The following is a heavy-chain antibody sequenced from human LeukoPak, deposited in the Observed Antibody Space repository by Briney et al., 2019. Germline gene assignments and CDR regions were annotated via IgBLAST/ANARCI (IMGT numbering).Heavy chain of an antibody. Sequence: GGSLGLSCAASGFILSSYNMNWVRQAPGKGLEWVSFISSDADAIYYADSVKGRFTISRDSAKNSLYLQMNSLRAEDTAVYYCARVSTVTPRFWGQGTLVTVSS. D-gene: IGHD4-17*01. CDR1: GFILSSYN. CDR2: ISSDADAI. V-gene: IGHV3-48*01. J-gene: IGHJ4*02. CDR3: ARVSTVTPRF.